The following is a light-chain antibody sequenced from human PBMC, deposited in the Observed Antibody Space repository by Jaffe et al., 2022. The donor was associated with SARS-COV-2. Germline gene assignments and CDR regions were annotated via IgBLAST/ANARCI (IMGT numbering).Light chain of an antibody. CDR3: QSYDSSLSGWV. V-gene: IGLV1-40*01. CDR1: SSNIGARYD. J-gene: IGLJ3*02. CDR2: ADY. Sequence: QSVLTQPPSVSGAPGQRVTISCSGSSSNIGARYDVHWYQHLPGTAPKLLIYADYNRPSGVPDRFSGSKSGTSASLAITGLQVEDEADYYCQSYDSSLSGWVFGGGTKLTVL.